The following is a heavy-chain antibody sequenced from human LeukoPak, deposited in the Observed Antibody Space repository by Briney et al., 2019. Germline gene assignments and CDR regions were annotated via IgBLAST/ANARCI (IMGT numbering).Heavy chain of an antibody. J-gene: IGHJ5*02. Sequence: SVKVSCKASGGTFSSYAISWVRQAPGQGLEWMGGIIPIFGTANYAQKFQGRVTITADESTSTAYMELSSLRSEDTAVYYCARRWELSNRFDPWGQGTLVTVSS. CDR3: ARRWELSNRFDP. CDR1: GGTFSSYA. D-gene: IGHD1-26*01. V-gene: IGHV1-69*13. CDR2: IIPIFGTA.